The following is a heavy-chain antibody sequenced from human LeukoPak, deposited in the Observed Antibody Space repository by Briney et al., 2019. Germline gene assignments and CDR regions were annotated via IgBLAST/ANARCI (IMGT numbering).Heavy chain of an antibody. J-gene: IGHJ4*02. CDR2: IKQDGSEK. CDR1: GFTFSSYG. V-gene: IGHV3-7*03. D-gene: IGHD3-22*01. CDR3: AKSSAYDSSGYYYVHAGIGLDY. Sequence: GGSLRLSCAASGFTFSSYGMHWVRQAPGKGLEWVANIKQDGSEKYYVDSVKGRFTISRDNAKNSLYLQMNSLRAEDTALYYCAKSSAYDSSGYYYVHAGIGLDYWGQGTLVTVSS.